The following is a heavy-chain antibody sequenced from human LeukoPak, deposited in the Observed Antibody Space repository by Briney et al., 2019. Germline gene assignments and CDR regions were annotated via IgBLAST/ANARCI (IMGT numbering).Heavy chain of an antibody. Sequence: GGSLGLSCAASGFTFRNYVIHWVRQAPGKGLEWVAVTSSDLNVKLYADSVKGRFTISRDNSRSTLYLQMNSLRPEDTAIYYCAREGYYGSGSPPSLCFDYWGQGTLVTVSS. V-gene: IGHV3-30-3*01. CDR3: AREGYYGSGSPPSLCFDY. CDR1: GFTFRNYV. J-gene: IGHJ4*02. D-gene: IGHD3-10*01. CDR2: TSSDLNVK.